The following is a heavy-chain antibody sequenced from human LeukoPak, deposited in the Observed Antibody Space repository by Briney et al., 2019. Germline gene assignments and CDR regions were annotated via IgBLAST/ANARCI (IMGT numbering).Heavy chain of an antibody. Sequence: PSETLSLTCAVSGGSMSGYYWSWIRQPPGKGLEWIGYILYSGSTNYNPSLKSRVTISIETSKSQFSLKLSSVTAADTAVYYCARARYLDYWGQGTLVTVSS. CDR1: GGSMSGYY. CDR3: ARARYLDY. J-gene: IGHJ4*02. V-gene: IGHV4-59*01. CDR2: ILYSGST.